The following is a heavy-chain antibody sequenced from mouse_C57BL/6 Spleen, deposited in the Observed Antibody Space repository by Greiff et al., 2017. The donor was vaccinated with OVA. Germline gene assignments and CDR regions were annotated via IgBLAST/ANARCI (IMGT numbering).Heavy chain of an antibody. CDR2: IHPNSGST. CDR3: AGAVVAPYYFDY. Sequence: QVQLQQPGAELVKPGASVKLSCKASGYTFTSYWMHWVKQRPGQGLEWIGMIHPNSGSTNYNEKFKSKATLTVDKSSSTAYMQLSSLTSEDSAVYYCAGAVVAPYYFDYWGQGTTLTVSS. J-gene: IGHJ2*01. D-gene: IGHD1-1*01. CDR1: GYTFTSYW. V-gene: IGHV1-64*01.